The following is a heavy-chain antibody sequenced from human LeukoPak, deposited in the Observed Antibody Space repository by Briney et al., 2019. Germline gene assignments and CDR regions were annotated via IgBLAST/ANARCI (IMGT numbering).Heavy chain of an antibody. CDR1: GFTFTTYT. CDR3: ARGDGYFTY. V-gene: IGHV3-21*01. J-gene: IGHJ4*02. CDR2: ISSGSGHI. Sequence: AGGSLRLSCAASGFTFTTYTMNWVRQAPGKGLEWVSSISSGSGHIYYADSMKGRFTISRDNAKSSLYLQMNSLRVEDTAVYYCARGDGYFTYWGQGTLVTASS.